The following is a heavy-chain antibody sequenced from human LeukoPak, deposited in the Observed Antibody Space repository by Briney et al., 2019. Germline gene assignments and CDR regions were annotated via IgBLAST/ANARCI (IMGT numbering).Heavy chain of an antibody. CDR3: ARDYYDSSGYPSGSDY. CDR2: INPSGGST. Sequence: ASVKVSCKASGYTFTSYGISWVRQAPGQGLEWMGIINPSGGSTSYAQKFQGRVTMTRDTSTSTVYMELSSLRSEDTAVYYCARDYYDSSGYPSGSDYWGQGTLVTVSS. J-gene: IGHJ4*02. D-gene: IGHD3-22*01. V-gene: IGHV1-46*01. CDR1: GYTFTSYG.